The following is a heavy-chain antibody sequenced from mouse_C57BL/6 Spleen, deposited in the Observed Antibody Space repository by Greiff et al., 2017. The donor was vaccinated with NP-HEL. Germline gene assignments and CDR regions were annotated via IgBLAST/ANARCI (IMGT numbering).Heavy chain of an antibody. J-gene: IGHJ2*01. CDR1: GFTFSDYY. V-gene: IGHV5-16*01. CDR2: INYDGSST. D-gene: IGHD1-1*01. CDR3: ARYYGSSLYYFDY. Sequence: EVHLVESEGGLVQPGSSMKLSCTASGFTFSDYYMAWVRQVPEKGLEWVANINYDGSSTYYLDSLKSRFIISRDNAKNILYLQMSSLKSEDTATYYCARYYGSSLYYFDYWGQGTTLTVSS.